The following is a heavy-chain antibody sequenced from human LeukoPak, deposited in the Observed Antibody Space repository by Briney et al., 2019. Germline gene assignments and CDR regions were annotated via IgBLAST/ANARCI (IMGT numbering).Heavy chain of an antibody. CDR2: IKSKTDGGTT. V-gene: IGHV3-15*01. J-gene: IGHJ4*02. Sequence: KAGGSLRLSCAASGFTFSSAWMSWVRQAPGKGLEWVGHIKSKTDGGTTDYAAPVKGRFTISRDDSKNTLYLQMNSLKTEDTAVYYCTTVVVPSPFDYWGQGTLVTVSS. CDR3: TTVVVPSPFDY. D-gene: IGHD2-2*01. CDR1: GFTFSSAW.